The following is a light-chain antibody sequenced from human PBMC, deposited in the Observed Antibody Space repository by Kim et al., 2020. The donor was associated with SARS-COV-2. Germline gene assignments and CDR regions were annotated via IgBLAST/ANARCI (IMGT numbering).Light chain of an antibody. V-gene: IGLV1-44*01. Sequence: QSVLTQPPSVSGTPGQRVTISCSGGTSNIGGNSVHWYQQVPGTAPKLLIFTDNKRPSGVPDRFSGAKSGASASLAISGLQSEDEADYYCATWDDSLNGWVFGGGTQLTVL. CDR2: TDN. J-gene: IGLJ3*02. CDR3: ATWDDSLNGWV. CDR1: TSNIGGNS.